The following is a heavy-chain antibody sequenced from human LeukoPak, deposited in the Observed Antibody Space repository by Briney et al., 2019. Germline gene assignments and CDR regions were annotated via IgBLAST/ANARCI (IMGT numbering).Heavy chain of an antibody. CDR1: GGSISSGSCY. Sequence: KTSETLSLTCTVSGGSISSGSCYWGWIRQPPGKGLEWVGSIYYSGSTYYNPSLKSRVTISVDTSKKQFSLKLNSVTAADTAVYYCAREVAASSWSYWGQGTLVTVSS. J-gene: IGHJ4*02. CDR3: AREVAASSWSY. CDR2: IYYSGST. V-gene: IGHV4-39*01. D-gene: IGHD6-13*01.